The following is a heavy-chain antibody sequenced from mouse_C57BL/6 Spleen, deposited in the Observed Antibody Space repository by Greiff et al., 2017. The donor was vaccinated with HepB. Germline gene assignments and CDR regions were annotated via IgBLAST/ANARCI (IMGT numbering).Heavy chain of an antibody. CDR3: ARGYYGSSSSWFAY. CDR2: ISDGGSYT. CDR1: GFTFSSYA. D-gene: IGHD1-1*01. J-gene: IGHJ3*01. Sequence: EVMLVESGGGLVKPGGSLKLSCAASGFTFSSYAMSWVRQTPEKRLEWVATISDGGSYTYYPDNVKGRFTISRDNAKNNLYLQMSHLTSEDTAMYYCARGYYGSSSSWFAYWGPGTLVTVSA. V-gene: IGHV5-4*03.